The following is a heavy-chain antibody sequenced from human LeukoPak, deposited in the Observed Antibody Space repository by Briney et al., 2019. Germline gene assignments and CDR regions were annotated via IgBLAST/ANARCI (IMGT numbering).Heavy chain of an antibody. V-gene: IGHV4-59*12. CDR2: IYYSGST. D-gene: IGHD3-22*01. Sequence: SETLSLTCTVSGGSISSYYWSWIRQPPGKGLEWIGYIYYSGSTNYNPSLKSRVTISVDTSKNQFSLKLSSVTAADTAVYYCARGRRYYDSSGYSGGQYYFDYWGQGTLVTVSS. CDR3: ARGRRYYDSSGYSGGQYYFDY. CDR1: GGSISSYY. J-gene: IGHJ4*02.